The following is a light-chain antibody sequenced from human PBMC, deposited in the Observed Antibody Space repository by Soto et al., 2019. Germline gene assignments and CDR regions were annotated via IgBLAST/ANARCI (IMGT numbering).Light chain of an antibody. CDR1: SSDVGSYHL. Sequence: QSALTQPASVSGSPGQSITISCTGTSSDVGSYHLVSWYQQHPGKAPKLIIYEVTKRPSGVSDRFSGSKSGNTASLTSSGLQAEDEADYYCCSYAGVSTFVFGGGTKLTVL. V-gene: IGLV2-23*02. CDR3: CSYAGVSTFV. CDR2: EVT. J-gene: IGLJ3*02.